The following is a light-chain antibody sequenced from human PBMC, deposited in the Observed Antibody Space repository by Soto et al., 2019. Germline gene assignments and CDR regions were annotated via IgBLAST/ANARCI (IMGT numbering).Light chain of an antibody. CDR1: QSVTSSY. CDR2: GAS. Sequence: EIVLTQSPGTLSLSPGERATLSCRASQSVTSSYLAWYQQKPGQAPRLLIYGASSRATGIPDRFSGSGSGTDFTLTISRLDPEDFAVYYCQQYGSSPITFGQGTRLDI. CDR3: QQYGSSPIT. V-gene: IGKV3-20*01. J-gene: IGKJ5*01.